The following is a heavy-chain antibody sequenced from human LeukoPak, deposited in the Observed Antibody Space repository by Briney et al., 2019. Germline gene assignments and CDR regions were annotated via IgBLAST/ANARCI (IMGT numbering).Heavy chain of an antibody. V-gene: IGHV4-39*07. Sequence: PSETLSLTCTVSGGSISISSYYWGWIRQPPGKGLEWIVSIYYSGSTYYNPSLKSRVTISVDTSKNQFSLTLSSVTAADTAVYYCARDGNDSSGYYYNRWFDPWGQGTLVTVSS. CDR1: GGSISISSYY. J-gene: IGHJ5*02. CDR3: ARDGNDSSGYYYNRWFDP. D-gene: IGHD3-22*01. CDR2: IYYSGST.